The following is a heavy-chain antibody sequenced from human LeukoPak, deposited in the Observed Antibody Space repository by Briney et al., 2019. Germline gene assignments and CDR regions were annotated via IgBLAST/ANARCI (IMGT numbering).Heavy chain of an antibody. J-gene: IGHJ4*02. Sequence: SETLSLTCTVSGGSISSSGYYWSWIRQHPGKGLEWIGYIYYSGSTYYNPSLKSRVTISVDTSKSQFSLKLSSVTAADTAVYYCARLAWSGFSGFDYWGQGTLVTVSS. V-gene: IGHV4-31*03. CDR1: GGSISSSGYY. CDR2: IYYSGST. D-gene: IGHD3-3*01. CDR3: ARLAWSGFSGFDY.